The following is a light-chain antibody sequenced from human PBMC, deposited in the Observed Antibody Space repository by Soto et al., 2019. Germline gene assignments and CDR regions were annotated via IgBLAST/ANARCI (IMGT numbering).Light chain of an antibody. CDR2: GAS. J-gene: IGKJ1*01. CDR3: QQLITYPQT. CDR1: QSVSSN. Sequence: EIVMTQSPATLSVSPGERATLSCRASQSVSSNLAWYQQKPGQAPRLLIYGASTRATGIPARFSGSGSGTEFTLTISSLQSEDFAVYYCQQLITYPQTFGQGTKVEIK. V-gene: IGKV3-15*01.